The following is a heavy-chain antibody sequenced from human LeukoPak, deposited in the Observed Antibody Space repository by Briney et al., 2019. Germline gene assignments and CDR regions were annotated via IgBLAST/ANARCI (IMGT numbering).Heavy chain of an antibody. Sequence: GGSLRLSCAASGFTVSSNYMSWVRQAPGKGLEWVSVIYSGGSTYYADSVKGRFTISRDNSKNTLYPQMNSLRAEDTAVYYCARHYYGSGSYYHFDYWGQGTLVTVSS. CDR2: IYSGGST. CDR1: GFTVSSNY. V-gene: IGHV3-53*01. CDR3: ARHYYGSGSYYHFDY. J-gene: IGHJ4*02. D-gene: IGHD3-10*01.